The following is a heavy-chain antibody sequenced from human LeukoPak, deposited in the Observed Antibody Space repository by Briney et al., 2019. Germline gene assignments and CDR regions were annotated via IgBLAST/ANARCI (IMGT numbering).Heavy chain of an antibody. V-gene: IGHV4-59*01. CDR3: ARVRGSGGNYKFDY. J-gene: IGHJ4*02. Sequence: SETLSLTCTVFGASISTYYWSWIRQPPGKGLEWIGYIDTSGSTKYSPSLKSRGTISVGTSKNQFSLNLSSVTAADTAVYYCARVRGSGGNYKFDYWGQGTLVTASS. CDR1: GASISTYY. CDR2: IDTSGST. D-gene: IGHD1-26*01.